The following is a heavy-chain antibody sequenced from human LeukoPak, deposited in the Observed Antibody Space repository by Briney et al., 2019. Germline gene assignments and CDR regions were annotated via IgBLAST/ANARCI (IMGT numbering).Heavy chain of an antibody. J-gene: IGHJ6*02. D-gene: IGHD2-2*01. Sequence: ASVKVSCKASGYTFTGYYMHWVRQAPGQGLEWMGWMNPNSGNTGYAQKFQGRVTMTRNTSISTAYMELSSLRSEDTAVYHCARESHCSSTSCFPYYYYYGMDVWGQGTTVTVSS. CDR1: GYTFTGYY. CDR2: MNPNSGNT. CDR3: ARESHCSSTSCFPYYYYYGMDV. V-gene: IGHV1-8*02.